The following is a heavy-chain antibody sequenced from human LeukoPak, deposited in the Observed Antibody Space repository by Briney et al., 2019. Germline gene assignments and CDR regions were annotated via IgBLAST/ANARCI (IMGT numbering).Heavy chain of an antibody. CDR2: IWYDGSNK. CDR1: GFTFSSYG. D-gene: IGHD2-2*01. Sequence: PGGSLRLSCAASGFTFSSYGMHWARQAPGKGLEWVAVIWYDGSNKYYADSVKGRFTISRDNSKNTLYLQMNSLRAEDTAVYYCARDGLYCSSTSCYSHYYYYGMDVWGQGTTVTVSS. J-gene: IGHJ6*02. CDR3: ARDGLYCSSTSCYSHYYYYGMDV. V-gene: IGHV3-33*01.